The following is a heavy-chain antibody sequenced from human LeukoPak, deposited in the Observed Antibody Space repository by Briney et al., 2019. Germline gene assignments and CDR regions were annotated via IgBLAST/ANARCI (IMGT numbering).Heavy chain of an antibody. D-gene: IGHD3-10*01. V-gene: IGHV4-39*01. CDR1: GGSISSSSYY. Sequence: PSETLSLTCTVSGGSISSSSYYWGWIRQPPGKGLEWIGSIYYSGSTYYNPSLKSRVTISVDTSKNQFSLKLSSVTAADTAVYYCARILLLWFGELWGFEGFEPWGQGTLVTVSS. J-gene: IGHJ5*02. CDR3: ARILLLWFGELWGFEGFEP. CDR2: IYYSGST.